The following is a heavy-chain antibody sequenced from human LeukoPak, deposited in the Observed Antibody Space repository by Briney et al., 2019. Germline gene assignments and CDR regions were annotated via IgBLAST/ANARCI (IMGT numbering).Heavy chain of an antibody. D-gene: IGHD2-2*02. Sequence: PSETLSLTCTVSGGSISSYYWSWIRQPAGKGLEWIGRIYTSGSTNYNPSLKSRVTMSVDTSKNQFSLKLSSVTAADTAVYYCARVGRVPAAIGWDYYYMDVWGKGTTVTVSS. V-gene: IGHV4-4*07. CDR3: ARVGRVPAAIGWDYYYMDV. CDR2: IYTSGST. J-gene: IGHJ6*03. CDR1: GGSISSYY.